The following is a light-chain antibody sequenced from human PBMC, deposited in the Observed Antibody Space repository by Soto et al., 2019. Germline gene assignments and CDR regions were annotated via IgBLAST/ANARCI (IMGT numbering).Light chain of an antibody. J-gene: IGLJ1*01. CDR3: SSYAGNNNLYV. V-gene: IGLV2-8*01. CDR1: SSDVGTYNY. CDR2: EVN. Sequence: QSVLTQPPCASCSPGQSVTMSCTGTSSDVGTYNYVSWYQQHPGKAPKLMIYEVNKRPAGVPDRFSGSKSGIMASLTVSGLQAEDEADYYCSSYAGNNNLYVFGTGTKVTVL.